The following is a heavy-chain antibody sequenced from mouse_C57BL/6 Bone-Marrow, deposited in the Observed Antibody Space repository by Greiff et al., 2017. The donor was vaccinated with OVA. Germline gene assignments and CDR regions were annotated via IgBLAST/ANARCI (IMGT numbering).Heavy chain of an antibody. CDR2: INPSTGGP. CDR3: ARIYYYGSRYFDV. Sequence: VQLQPSGPELVQPGASVQLSCKASGYSFTGYYMHWVKQSPEQLLDWIGEINPSTGGPTSNQKFKAKATLTVDKSSSTAYMQLKSLTSEDSAVDYCARIYYYGSRYFDVWGTGTTVTVSS. V-gene: IGHV1-42*01. CDR1: GYSFTGYY. D-gene: IGHD1-1*01. J-gene: IGHJ1*03.